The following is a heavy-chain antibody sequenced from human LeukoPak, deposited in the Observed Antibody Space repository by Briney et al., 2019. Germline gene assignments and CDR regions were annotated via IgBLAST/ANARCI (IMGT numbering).Heavy chain of an antibody. V-gene: IGHV1-69-2*01. CDR1: GYTFTDYY. Sequence: ASVKISCKVSGYTFTDYYMHWVQQAPGKGLEWMGLVDPEDGETIYAEKFQGRVTITADTCTDTAYMELSSLRSEDTAVYYCATDAKMTTVTPIDYWGQGTLVTVSS. J-gene: IGHJ4*02. CDR2: VDPEDGET. CDR3: ATDAKMTTVTPIDY. D-gene: IGHD4-11*01.